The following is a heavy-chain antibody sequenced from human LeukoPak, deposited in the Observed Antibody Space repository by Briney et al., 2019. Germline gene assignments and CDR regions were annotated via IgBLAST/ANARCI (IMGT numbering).Heavy chain of an antibody. CDR3: ARDRPGAFDI. CDR2: MNPNSGNT. D-gene: IGHD6-6*01. CDR1: GGTFSSYA. Sequence: ASVKVSCKASGGTFSSYAISWVRQAPGQGLEWMGWMNPNSGNTGYAQKFQGRVTITRNTSISTAYMELSSLRSEDTAVYYCARDRPGAFDIWGQGTMVTVSS. V-gene: IGHV1-8*03. J-gene: IGHJ3*02.